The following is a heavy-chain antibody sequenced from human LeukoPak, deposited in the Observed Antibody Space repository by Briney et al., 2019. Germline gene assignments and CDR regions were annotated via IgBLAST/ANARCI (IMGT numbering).Heavy chain of an antibody. CDR3: ARGRLERCSGGSCHRFDY. Sequence: GASVKVSCKASGYTFTSYDINWVRQATGQGLEWMGWMNPNSGNTGYAQKFQGRVTITRNTSISTAYMELSSLRSEDTAVYYCARGRLERCSGGSCHRFDYWGQGTLVTVSS. CDR1: GYTFTSYD. D-gene: IGHD2-15*01. CDR2: MNPNSGNT. V-gene: IGHV1-8*03. J-gene: IGHJ4*02.